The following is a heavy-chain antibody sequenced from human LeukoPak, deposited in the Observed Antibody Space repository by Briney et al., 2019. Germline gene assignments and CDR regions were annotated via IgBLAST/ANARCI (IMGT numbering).Heavy chain of an antibody. CDR1: GFAFSRYA. Sequence: PGVSLTLPCSASGFAFSRYALSWVRQAPGTGLEWVSITSGSGGNPYYADSVKGRFTISRDNSKNTLYLHMNSLRAEDTALYYCAKDTGIILVRGAADYWGQGTLVTVSS. D-gene: IGHD3-10*01. CDR3: AKDTGIILVRGAADY. V-gene: IGHV3-23*01. CDR2: TSGSGGNP. J-gene: IGHJ4*02.